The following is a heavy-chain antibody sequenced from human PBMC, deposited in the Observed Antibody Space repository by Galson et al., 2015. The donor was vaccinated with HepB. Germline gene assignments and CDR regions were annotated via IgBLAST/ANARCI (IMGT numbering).Heavy chain of an antibody. Sequence: SVKVSCKASGLTFTSSAVQWVRQARGQRLEWIGWIVFGSGNTNYAQKFQGRVTITRDMSTSTAYMELSSLRSEDTAVYYCARSSGGYYYYYYMDVWGKGTTVTVSS. D-gene: IGHD3-10*01. CDR2: IVFGSGNT. J-gene: IGHJ6*03. CDR3: ARSSGGYYYYYYMDV. CDR1: GLTFTSSA. V-gene: IGHV1-58*01.